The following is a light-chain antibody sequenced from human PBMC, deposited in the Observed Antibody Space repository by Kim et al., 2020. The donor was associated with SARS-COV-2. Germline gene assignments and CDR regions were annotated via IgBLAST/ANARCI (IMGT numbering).Light chain of an antibody. CDR2: RNN. CDR3: AAWDDSPSGWV. J-gene: IGLJ3*02. CDR1: SSNIGSNY. V-gene: IGLV1-47*01. Sequence: ELTQPPSASGNPGQRVTISCSGSSSNIGSNYVYWYQQLPGTAPKLLIYRNNQRPSGVPDRFSGPKSGTSASLAISGLRSEDEAYYYCAAWDDSPSGWVFGVGTQLTFL.